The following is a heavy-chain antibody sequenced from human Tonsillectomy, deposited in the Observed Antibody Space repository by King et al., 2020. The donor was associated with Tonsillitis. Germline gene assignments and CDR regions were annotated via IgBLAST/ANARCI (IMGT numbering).Heavy chain of an antibody. CDR3: ARGRGISPWGGSGSSYFDY. Sequence: QLQESGPGLVKPSETLSLTCTVSGGSISSYYWSWIRQPPGKGLEWIGYLYNSGSTKYNPSLKSRVTISVDTSKNQFSLKLSSVTAAETAVYYCARGRGISPWGGSGSSYFDYWGQGTLVTVSS. CDR2: LYNSGST. D-gene: IGHD3-10*01. V-gene: IGHV4-59*01. J-gene: IGHJ4*02. CDR1: GGSISSYY.